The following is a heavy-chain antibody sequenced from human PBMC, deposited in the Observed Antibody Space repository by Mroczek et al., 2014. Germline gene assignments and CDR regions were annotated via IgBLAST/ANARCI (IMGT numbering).Heavy chain of an antibody. V-gene: IGHV3-30-3*01. CDR3: ARALRWGSQKYHDMDV. CDR2: ISYNGGNE. J-gene: IGHJ6*02. Sequence: QVQLVESGGGVVQPGRSLRVSCEASGFIFSSYAMHWVRQAPGKGLEWVAVISYNGGNEYHADSVNGRITISRDNSKNTVFLQVNSLRPEDTAVYYCARALRWGSQKYHDMDVWGQGTTVTVSS. D-gene: IGHD3-16*01. CDR1: GFIFSSYA.